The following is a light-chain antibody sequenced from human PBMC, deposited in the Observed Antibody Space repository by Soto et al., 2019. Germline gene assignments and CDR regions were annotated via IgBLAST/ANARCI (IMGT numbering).Light chain of an antibody. CDR3: SSYTSSSTSVV. V-gene: IGLV2-14*01. CDR2: DVS. Sequence: QSVLTQPASVSGSPGQSITISCIETSSNVGTYNYVSWYQQHPGKAPKLMIYDVSNRPSGVSDRFSGSKSGNTASLTISGLQAEDEADYYCSSYTSSSTSVVFGGGTKLTVL. J-gene: IGLJ2*01. CDR1: SSNVGTYNY.